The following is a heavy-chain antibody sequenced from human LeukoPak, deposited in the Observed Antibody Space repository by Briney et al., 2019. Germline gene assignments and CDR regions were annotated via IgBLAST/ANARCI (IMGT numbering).Heavy chain of an antibody. Sequence: GGSLRLSCAASGFTFSSYSMNWGRQAPGKGREWGSSISSSSSYIYYADSVKGGFTISRDNAKNSLYLQMNSLRAEDTAVYYCARDSPSSSWDLDYWGQGTLVTVSS. V-gene: IGHV3-21*01. J-gene: IGHJ4*02. CDR1: GFTFSSYS. CDR3: ARDSPSSSWDLDY. CDR2: ISSSSSYI. D-gene: IGHD6-13*01.